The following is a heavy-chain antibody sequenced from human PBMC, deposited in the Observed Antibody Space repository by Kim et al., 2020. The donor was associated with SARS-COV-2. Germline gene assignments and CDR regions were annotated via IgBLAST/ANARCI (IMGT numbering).Heavy chain of an antibody. CDR3: ARDPYCSSTSCQPPDSYYYYGMDV. Sequence: SETLSLTCTVSGGSISSSIYYWGWIRQPPGKGLEWIGSIYYSGSTYYNPSLKSRVTISVDTSKNQFSLKLSSVTAADTAVYYCARDPYCSSTSCQPPDSYYYYGMDVCGQGTTVTVSS. CDR2: IYYSGST. D-gene: IGHD2-2*01. CDR1: GGSISSSIYY. V-gene: IGHV4-39*01. J-gene: IGHJ6*02.